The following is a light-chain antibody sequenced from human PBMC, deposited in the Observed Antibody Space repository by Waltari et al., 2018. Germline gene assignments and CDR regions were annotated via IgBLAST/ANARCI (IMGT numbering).Light chain of an antibody. Sequence: DIQMTQSPSASSASVGDRVIICCRVSQNIDSNLGWYQQKPGKAPKLLIYDAATLQSGIPSRFSGSGSGTDFTLIISSLQPEDSATYYCQQCYDSPYNFGQGTKVEI. CDR1: QNIDSN. J-gene: IGKJ2*01. CDR2: DAA. V-gene: IGKV1-12*01. CDR3: QQCYDSPYN.